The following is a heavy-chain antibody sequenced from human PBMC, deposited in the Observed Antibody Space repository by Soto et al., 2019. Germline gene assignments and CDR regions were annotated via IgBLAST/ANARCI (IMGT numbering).Heavy chain of an antibody. CDR1: GFTFSGYA. Sequence: GGSLRLSCAASGFTFSGYAMIWVRQAPGKGLEWVSAISGSGGSTYYADSVKGRFTISRDNSKNTLYLQMNSLRAEDTAVYYCATLIARGVLDYWGQGTLVTVSS. CDR2: ISGSGGST. D-gene: IGHD3-10*01. J-gene: IGHJ4*02. V-gene: IGHV3-23*01. CDR3: ATLIARGVLDY.